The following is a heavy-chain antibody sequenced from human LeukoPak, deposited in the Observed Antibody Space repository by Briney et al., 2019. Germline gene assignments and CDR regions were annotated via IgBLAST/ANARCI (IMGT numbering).Heavy chain of an antibody. D-gene: IGHD5-18*01. CDR1: GFTFRIYA. J-gene: IGHJ4*02. CDR2: ISGSGGST. Sequence: GGSLRLSCAGSGFTFRIYAMSWVRQAPGKGLEWVSAISGSGGSTYYADSVKGRFTISRDNSKNTLSLQMNSPRVEETAIYYCAKGVQSWLTYFDHWGQVTTVTVSS. CDR3: AKGVQSWLTYFDH. V-gene: IGHV3-23*01.